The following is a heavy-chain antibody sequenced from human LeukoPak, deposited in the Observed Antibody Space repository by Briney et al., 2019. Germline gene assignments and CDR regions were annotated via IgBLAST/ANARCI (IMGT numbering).Heavy chain of an antibody. J-gene: IGHJ4*02. CDR2: ISGTGGAI. Sequence: GGSLRLSCAASGFTFSSNTMYWVRQAPGKGLEWVSLISGTGGAIYYADSVKGRFTISRDNVKNPLYLQMNSLRAEDTAVYSCARSSYGALDSWGQGTLVTVSS. V-gene: IGHV3-48*01. CDR3: ARSSYGALDS. CDR1: GFTFSSNT. D-gene: IGHD4-17*01.